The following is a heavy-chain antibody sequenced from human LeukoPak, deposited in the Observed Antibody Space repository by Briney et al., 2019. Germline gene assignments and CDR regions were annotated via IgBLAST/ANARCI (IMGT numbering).Heavy chain of an antibody. CDR1: GYTLTELS. V-gene: IGHV1-24*01. Sequence: ASVKVSCKVSGYTLTELSMHWVRQAPGKGLEWMGGFDPEDGETIYAQKFQGRVTITADESTSTAYMELSSLRSEDTAVYYCARALYYYDSSGYYYMVYFQHWGQGTLVTVSS. J-gene: IGHJ1*01. CDR2: FDPEDGET. CDR3: ARALYYYDSSGYYYMVYFQH. D-gene: IGHD3-22*01.